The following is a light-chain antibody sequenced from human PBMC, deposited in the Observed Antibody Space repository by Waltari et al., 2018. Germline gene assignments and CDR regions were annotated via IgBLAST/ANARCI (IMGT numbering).Light chain of an antibody. J-gene: IGKJ4*01. CDR2: GAS. CDR1: QSVSSN. CDR3: HQHNSWPPLS. Sequence: EIVMTRSPATLSVSPGERATLSCRASQSVSSNLAWYQQKPGPAPRLLIYGASTRATGVPARFSGSGSGTDFTLTISGLQSEDYAVYFCHQHNSWPPLSFGGGTKVEIK. V-gene: IGKV3-15*01.